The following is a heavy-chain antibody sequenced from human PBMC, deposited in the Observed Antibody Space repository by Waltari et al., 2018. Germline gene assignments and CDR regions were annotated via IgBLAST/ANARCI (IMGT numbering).Heavy chain of an antibody. V-gene: IGHV4-31*03. CDR3: ARDMRHHYDFWSGYWYFDL. CDR2: IYLGGST. CDR1: GGSISSGGYY. J-gene: IGHJ2*01. D-gene: IGHD3-3*01. Sequence: QVQLQESGPGLVKPSQTLSLTCTVSGGSISSGGYYWSWIRQHPGKGLEWIGYIYLGGSTYYNPSLKSRVTISVDRSKNQFSLKLSSVTAADTAVYYCARDMRHHYDFWSGYWYFDLWGRGTLVTVSS.